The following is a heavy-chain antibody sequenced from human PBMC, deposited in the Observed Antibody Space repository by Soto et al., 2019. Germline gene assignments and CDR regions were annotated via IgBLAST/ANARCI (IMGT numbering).Heavy chain of an antibody. Sequence: SETLSLTCAVYGGSFSGYYWSWIRQPPGKGLEWIGEINHSGSTNYNPSLKSRVTISVDTSKNQFSLKLSSVTAADTAVYYCARGRLSFDWLLSSRANWLDPWGQGTLVTVSS. D-gene: IGHD3-9*01. CDR2: INHSGST. J-gene: IGHJ5*02. CDR3: ARGRLSFDWLLSSRANWLDP. V-gene: IGHV4-34*01. CDR1: GGSFSGYY.